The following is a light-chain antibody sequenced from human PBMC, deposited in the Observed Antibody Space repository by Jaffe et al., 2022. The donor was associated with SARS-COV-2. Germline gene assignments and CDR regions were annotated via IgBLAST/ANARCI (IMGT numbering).Light chain of an antibody. V-gene: IGKV2-24*01. CDR1: QSLVHSNGNTY. CDR3: MQATQFPWT. CDR2: EVS. Sequence: DIALTQTPLSLPVPVGQPASISCRSSQSLVHSNGNTYLSWLQIRPGQPPRLLIWEVSNRFSGVPDRFSGSGAGTSFTLRINRVEAEDVGVYYCMQATQFPWTFGQGTKVEIK. J-gene: IGKJ1*01.